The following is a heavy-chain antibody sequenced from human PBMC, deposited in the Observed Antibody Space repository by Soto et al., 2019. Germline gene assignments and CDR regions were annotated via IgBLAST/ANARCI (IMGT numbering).Heavy chain of an antibody. Sequence: GSLRLSCAASGFTFSSYAMSWVRQAPGKGLEWVSGISGSGDSTYYADSVKGRFTISRDNSKNTLYLQMNSLRAEDSAVYYCAQHDWFDPWGQGTLVTVSS. CDR3: AQHDWFDP. CDR2: ISGSGDST. J-gene: IGHJ5*02. V-gene: IGHV3-23*01. CDR1: GFTFSSYA.